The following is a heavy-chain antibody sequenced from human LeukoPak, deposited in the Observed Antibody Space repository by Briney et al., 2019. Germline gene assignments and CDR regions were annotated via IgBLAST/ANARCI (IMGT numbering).Heavy chain of an antibody. J-gene: IGHJ1*01. CDR3: AREGYCTGDKCSLHH. Sequence: ASVKVSCKTSGYTFIAYYMHWVRQAPGQGPEWMGWFNPNTGGKNYAQKFQGRVTMTRDPSISTAYMELSRLRSDDTAVYYCAREGYCTGDKCSLHHWGQGTLVTVSP. D-gene: IGHD2-8*02. CDR2: FNPNTGGK. V-gene: IGHV1-2*02. CDR1: GYTFIAYY.